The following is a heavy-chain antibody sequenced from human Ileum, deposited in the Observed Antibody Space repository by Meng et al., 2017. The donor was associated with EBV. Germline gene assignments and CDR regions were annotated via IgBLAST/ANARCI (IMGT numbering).Heavy chain of an antibody. D-gene: IGHD6-19*01. Sequence: GQLEESVPGLVKTSVTLSLTCAVSGGSISSSNWWSWVRQPPGKGLEWIGEIYHSGSTNYIPFLKSRVTISVDKSKTQFSMNLSSVTAADTAVYYCARVGQWLPIDYWGQGTLVTVSS. CDR3: ARVGQWLPIDY. CDR1: GGSISSSNW. CDR2: IYHSGST. J-gene: IGHJ4*02. V-gene: IGHV4-4*02.